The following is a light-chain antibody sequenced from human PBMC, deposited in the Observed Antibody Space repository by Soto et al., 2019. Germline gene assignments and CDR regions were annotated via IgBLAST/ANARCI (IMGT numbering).Light chain of an antibody. J-gene: IGKJ1*01. CDR3: QQYSNWPRT. V-gene: IGKV3D-15*01. CDR1: QSVRTN. CDR2: YAS. Sequence: EVMMTQFPDTVSVTAGETVTLSCGASQSVRTNLAWYQQRPGQAPRLLIHYASTRASDIPARFSGSGSGTNFTLAISSLQSEDFTVYSCQQYSNWPRTFGQGTKVDIK.